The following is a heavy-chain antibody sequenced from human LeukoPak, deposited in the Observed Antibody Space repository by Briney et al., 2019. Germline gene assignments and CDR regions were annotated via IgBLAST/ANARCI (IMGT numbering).Heavy chain of an antibody. CDR2: IEKDGSEE. CDR1: GFTLSNYW. D-gene: IGHD2-21*01. Sequence: GGSLRLSCAASGFTLSNYWMNWVRQAPGKGLQWVANIEKDGSEEYYVDPVKGRFTISRDNARNSLYLQMNSLRAEDSAVYYCARGSPYSGFVFDIWGQGTMVTVSS. J-gene: IGHJ3*02. V-gene: IGHV3-7*01. CDR3: ARGSPYSGFVFDI.